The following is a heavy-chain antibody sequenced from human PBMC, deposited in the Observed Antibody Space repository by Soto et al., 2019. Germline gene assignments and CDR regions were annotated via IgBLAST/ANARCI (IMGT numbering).Heavy chain of an antibody. Sequence: VASVKVSCKASGGTFSSYAISWVRQAPGQGLEWMGGIIPIFGTANYAQKFQGRVTITADESTSTAYMELSSLRSEDTAVYYCARGGYRPTPGISTENGYSYGPQDYYYYYGMDVWGQGTTVTVSS. CDR1: GGTFSSYA. J-gene: IGHJ6*02. V-gene: IGHV1-69*13. CDR2: IIPIFGTA. D-gene: IGHD5-18*01. CDR3: ARGGYRPTPGISTENGYSYGPQDYYYYYGMDV.